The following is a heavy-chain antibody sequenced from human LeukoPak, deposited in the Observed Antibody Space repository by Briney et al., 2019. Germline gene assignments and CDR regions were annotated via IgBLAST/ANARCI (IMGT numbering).Heavy chain of an antibody. CDR2: IYTSGST. CDR3: ARVLLWFGELFDAFDI. Sequence: PSETLSLTCTVSGGSISSHYWSWIRQPAGKGLEWIGRIYTSGSTNYNPSLKSRVTMSVDTSKNQFSLKLSSVTAADTAVYYCARVLLWFGELFDAFDIWGQGTMVTVSS. D-gene: IGHD3-10*01. CDR1: GGSISSHY. J-gene: IGHJ3*02. V-gene: IGHV4-4*07.